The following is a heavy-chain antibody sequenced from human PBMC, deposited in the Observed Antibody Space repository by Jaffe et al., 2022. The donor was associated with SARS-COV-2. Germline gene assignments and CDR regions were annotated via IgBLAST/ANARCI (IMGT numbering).Heavy chain of an antibody. CDR3: NIDIGASWYSPPRDH. V-gene: IGHV3-15*01. D-gene: IGHD6-13*01. CDR2: ITGKRYGGTT. J-gene: IGHJ4*02. Sequence: EVQLGESGGGLVKPGGSLRLSCAASGFSFSDAWMSWVRQVPGKGLEWVGRITGKRYGGTTDYAAPVKGRFTISRDDSKDTLYLQMNSLKTEDTAVYYCNIDIGASWYSPPRDHWGQGTLVTVSS. CDR1: GFSFSDAW.